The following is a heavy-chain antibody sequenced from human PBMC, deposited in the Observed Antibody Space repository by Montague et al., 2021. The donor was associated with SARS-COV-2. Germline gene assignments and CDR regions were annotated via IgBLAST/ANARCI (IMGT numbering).Heavy chain of an antibody. V-gene: IGHV4-4*02. CDR3: ARGGLGNSGFDY. J-gene: IGHJ4*02. CDR1: DVSLSTSTW. D-gene: IGHD5-12*01. CDR2: IYLSGFT. Sequence: SETLSLTCVVSDVSLSTSTWWSWVRQSPGKGLEWVGEIYLSGFTQYNPSVKSRVSISLDDSRSQFSLRLTSVTAADTAVYFCARGGLGNSGFDYWGQGTLVTVSS.